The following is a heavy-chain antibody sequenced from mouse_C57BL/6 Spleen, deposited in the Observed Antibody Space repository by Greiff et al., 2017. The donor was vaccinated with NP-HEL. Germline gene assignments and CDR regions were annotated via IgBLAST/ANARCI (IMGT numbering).Heavy chain of an antibody. D-gene: IGHD2-2*01. CDR1: GYAFSSSW. J-gene: IGHJ2*01. V-gene: IGHV1-82*01. CDR3: ARSVSTMVTSYYVDY. Sequence: VKLQQSGPELVKPGASVKISCKASGYAFSSSWMNWVKQRPGKGLEWIGRIYPGDGDTNYNGKFKGKATLTADKSSSTAYMQLSSLTSEDSAVYFCARSVSTMVTSYYVDYWGQGTTLTVSS. CDR2: IYPGDGDT.